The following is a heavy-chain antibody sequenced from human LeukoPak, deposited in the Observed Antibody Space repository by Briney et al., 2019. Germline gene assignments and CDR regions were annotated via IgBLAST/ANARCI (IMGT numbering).Heavy chain of an antibody. Sequence: VKVSCKASGGTFSSYAISWVRQAPGQGLEWMGWISAYNGNTNYAQRLQGRVTMTTDTSTSTAYMELRSLISDDTAVYYCARVPSGGPFDQWGQGTLVTVSS. J-gene: IGHJ4*02. CDR3: ARVPSGGPFDQ. V-gene: IGHV1-18*01. D-gene: IGHD2-15*01. CDR1: GGTFSSYA. CDR2: ISAYNGNT.